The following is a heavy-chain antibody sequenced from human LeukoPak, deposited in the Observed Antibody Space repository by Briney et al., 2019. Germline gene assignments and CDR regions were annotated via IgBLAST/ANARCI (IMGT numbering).Heavy chain of an antibody. D-gene: IGHD6-6*01. CDR1: GFTFSSYG. CDR3: AKGAAARPPLAY. V-gene: IGHV3-30*02. J-gene: IGHJ4*02. Sequence: GGSLRLSCAASGFTFSSYGMHWVRQAPGKGLEWVAFIRYDGSNNYYADSVKGRFTISRDNSKNTLYLQMNSLRAEDTAVYYCAKGAAARPPLAYWGQGTLVTVSS. CDR2: IRYDGSNN.